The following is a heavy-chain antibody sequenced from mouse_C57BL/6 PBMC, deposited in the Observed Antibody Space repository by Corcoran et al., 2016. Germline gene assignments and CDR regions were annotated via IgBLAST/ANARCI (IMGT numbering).Heavy chain of an antibody. Sequence: EVQLQQSVAELVRPGASVKLSCTASGFNIKNTYMHWVKQRPEQGLEWIGRIDPANGNTKYAPKFQGKATITADTSSNTAYLQLSSLTSEDTAIYCCAIYYYGSSPAWFAYWGQGTLVTVSA. J-gene: IGHJ3*01. D-gene: IGHD1-1*01. CDR2: IDPANGNT. CDR1: GFNIKNTY. CDR3: AIYYYGSSPAWFAY. V-gene: IGHV14-3*01.